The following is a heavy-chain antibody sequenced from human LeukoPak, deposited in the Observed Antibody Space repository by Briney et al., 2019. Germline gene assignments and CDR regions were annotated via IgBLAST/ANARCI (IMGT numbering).Heavy chain of an antibody. Sequence: ASVRVSCKASGYTFTGYYMHWVGQAPGQGLEWMGWINPNSGGTNYAQKFQGRVTMTRDTSISTAYMELSRLRSDDTAVYYCARDSGSSDFDYWGQGTLVTVSS. J-gene: IGHJ4*02. CDR1: GYTFTGYY. D-gene: IGHD1-26*01. CDR3: ARDSGSSDFDY. V-gene: IGHV1-2*02. CDR2: INPNSGGT.